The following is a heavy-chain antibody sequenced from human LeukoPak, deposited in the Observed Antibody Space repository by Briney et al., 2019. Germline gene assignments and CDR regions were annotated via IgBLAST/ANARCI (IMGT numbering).Heavy chain of an antibody. CDR3: ATQVAVAGNAFDI. CDR1: GGTFSSYA. J-gene: IGHJ3*02. CDR2: IIPIFGTA. V-gene: IGHV1-69*05. D-gene: IGHD6-19*01. Sequence: ASVKVSCKASGGTFSSYAISWVRQAPGQGLEWMGGIIPIFGTANYAQKFQGRVTITTDESTSTAYMELSSLRSEDTAVYYCATQVAVAGNAFDIWGQGTMVTVSS.